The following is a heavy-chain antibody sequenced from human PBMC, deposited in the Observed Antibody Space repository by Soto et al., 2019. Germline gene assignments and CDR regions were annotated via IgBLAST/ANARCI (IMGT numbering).Heavy chain of an antibody. CDR3: ARNRIAVAGTGNYFDY. J-gene: IGHJ4*02. CDR1: GGSFSGYY. Sequence: QVQLQQWGAGLLKPSETLSLTCAVYGGSFSGYYWSWIRQPPGKGLEWIGEINHSGSTNYNPSLKSRVTISVDASKNQFYLKLSSVTAADTAVYYCARNRIAVAGTGNYFDYWGQGTLVTVSS. CDR2: INHSGST. D-gene: IGHD6-19*01. V-gene: IGHV4-34*01.